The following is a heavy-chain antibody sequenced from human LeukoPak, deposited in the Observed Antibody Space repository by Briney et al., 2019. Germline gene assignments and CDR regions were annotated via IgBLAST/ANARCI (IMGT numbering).Heavy chain of an antibody. J-gene: IGHJ2*01. CDR3: ARRAPSAGYFDL. Sequence: PSQTLSLTCTVSGGSISSGGYYWSWIRQHPGTGLEWIGYIYYSGSTYYNPSLQSRITISMDTSKNQFSLKLSSVTAADTAVYFCARRAPSAGYFDLWGRGTLVTVSS. CDR2: IYYSGST. V-gene: IGHV4-31*03. CDR1: GGSISSGGYY.